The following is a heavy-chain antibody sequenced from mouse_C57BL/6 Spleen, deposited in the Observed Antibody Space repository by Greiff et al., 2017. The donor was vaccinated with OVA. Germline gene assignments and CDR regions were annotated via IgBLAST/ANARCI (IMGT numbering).Heavy chain of an antibody. CDR2: IDPSDSET. CDR1: GYTFTSYW. J-gene: IGHJ2*01. D-gene: IGHD1-1*01. CDR3: ARDYYYGSSQVPYYFDY. V-gene: IGHV1-52*01. Sequence: QVQLQQSGAELVRPGSSVKLSCKASGYTFTSYWMHWVKQRPIQGLEWIGNIDPSDSETHYNQKFKDKATLTVDKSSSTAYMQLSSLTSEDSAVYYCARDYYYGSSQVPYYFDYWGQGTTLTVSS.